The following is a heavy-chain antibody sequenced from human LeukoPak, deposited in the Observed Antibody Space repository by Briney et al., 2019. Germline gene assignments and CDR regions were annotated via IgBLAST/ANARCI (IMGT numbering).Heavy chain of an antibody. CDR2: INAGNGNT. CDR3: ARDSPNDSSGYYYDGRYGMDV. D-gene: IGHD3-22*01. V-gene: IGHV1-3*01. CDR1: GYTFTSYA. Sequence: ASVKVSCKASGYTFTSYAMHWVRQAPGQRLEWMGWINAGNGNTKYSQKFQGRVTITADESTSTAYMELSSLRSEDTAVYYCARDSPNDSSGYYYDGRYGMDVWGQGTTVTVSS. J-gene: IGHJ6*02.